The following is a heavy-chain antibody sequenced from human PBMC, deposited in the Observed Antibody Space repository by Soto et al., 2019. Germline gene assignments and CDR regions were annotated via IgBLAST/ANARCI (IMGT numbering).Heavy chain of an antibody. J-gene: IGHJ4*02. Sequence: PSETLSLTCTVSGVSINNYYWSWIRQPLGKGLEWIGYIYFSGSADYNPSLQSRVTISVDASKSQFSLKLSSVTAADTAVYYCARDFVGVYIESWGRGTRVTSSS. CDR3: ARDFVGVYIES. V-gene: IGHV4-59*01. CDR1: GVSINNYY. D-gene: IGHD3-16*01. CDR2: IYFSGSA.